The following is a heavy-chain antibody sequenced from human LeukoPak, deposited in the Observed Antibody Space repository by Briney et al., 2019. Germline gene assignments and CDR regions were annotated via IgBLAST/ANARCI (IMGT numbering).Heavy chain of an antibody. CDR2: ISAYNGNT. CDR1: GYTFTSYG. J-gene: IGHJ4*02. V-gene: IGHV1-18*01. Sequence: ASVKVSCKASGYTFTSYGISWVRQAPGQGLEWFGWISAYNGNTNYAQKLQGRVTMTTDTSTSTAYMELRSLRSDDTAVYYCTREAVTTGLDYWGQGTLVTVSS. CDR3: TREAVTTGLDY. D-gene: IGHD4-17*01.